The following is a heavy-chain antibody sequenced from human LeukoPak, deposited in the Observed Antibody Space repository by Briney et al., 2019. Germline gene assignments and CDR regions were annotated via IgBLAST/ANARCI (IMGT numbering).Heavy chain of an antibody. CDR1: GGSISSSSYY. CDR3: ARVTPTVTNFDY. V-gene: IGHV4-39*07. CDR2: IYYSGSA. J-gene: IGHJ4*02. Sequence: SETLSLTCTVSGGSISSSSYYWGWIRQPPGKGLEWIGSIYYSGSAYYNPSLKSRVTISVDTPKNQFSLKLSSVTAADTAVYYCARVTPTVTNFDYWGQGTLVTVSS. D-gene: IGHD4-17*01.